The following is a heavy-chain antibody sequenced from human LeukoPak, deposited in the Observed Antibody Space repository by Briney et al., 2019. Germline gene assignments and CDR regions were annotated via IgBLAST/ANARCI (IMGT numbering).Heavy chain of an antibody. D-gene: IGHD6-13*01. J-gene: IGHJ5*02. CDR3: ARAAGSSWYWGRNWFDP. V-gene: IGHV1-69*13. CDR1: GGTFSSNA. Sequence: ASVKVSCKASGGTFSSNAISWVRQAPGQGLEWMGGIIPIFGTPNYAQKFQGRVTITADESTSTAFMELSSLRSEDTAVYYCARAAGSSWYWGRNWFDPWGQGTLVTVSS. CDR2: IIPIFGTP.